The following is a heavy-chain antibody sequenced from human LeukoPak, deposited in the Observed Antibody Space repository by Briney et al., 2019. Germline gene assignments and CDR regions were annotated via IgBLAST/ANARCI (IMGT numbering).Heavy chain of an antibody. V-gene: IGHV3-30-3*01. CDR2: ISYDGSNK. Sequence: PGGSLGLSCAAPGFTFSSYAMHWVRQAPGKGLEWVAVISYDGSNKYYADSVKGRFTISRDNSKNTLYLQMNSLRAEDTAVYYCARDKETPYYGMDVWGQGTTVTVSS. CDR1: GFTFSSYA. J-gene: IGHJ6*02. CDR3: ARDKETPYYGMDV.